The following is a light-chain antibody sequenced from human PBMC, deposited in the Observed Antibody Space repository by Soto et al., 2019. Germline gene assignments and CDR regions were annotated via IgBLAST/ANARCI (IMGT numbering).Light chain of an antibody. CDR2: GAY. V-gene: IGKV1-33*01. J-gene: IGKJ4*01. CDR1: QDISNS. Sequence: DIQMTQSPSSLSASVGDRVTITCQASQDISNSLNWYQQTSGKAPKLLIYGAYNLETGVPSRFTGSQSGTDFTFTITSLQPEDVATYFCQQCDNLPPTFGGGTKVEI. CDR3: QQCDNLPPT.